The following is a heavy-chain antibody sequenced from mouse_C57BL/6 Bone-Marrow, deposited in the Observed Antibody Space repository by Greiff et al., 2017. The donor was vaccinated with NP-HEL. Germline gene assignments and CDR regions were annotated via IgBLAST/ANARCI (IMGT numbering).Heavy chain of an antibody. CDR1: GYTFTDYN. CDR2: INPNNGGT. D-gene: IGHD1-1*01. CDR3: ARKGHYYGSSYVLFAY. V-gene: IGHV1-18*01. J-gene: IGHJ3*01. Sequence: EVQLHQSGPELVKPGASVKIPCKASGYTFTDYNMDWVKQSHGKSLEWIGDINPNNGGTIYNQKFKGKATLTVDKSSSTAYMELRSLTSEDTAVYYCARKGHYYGSSYVLFAYWGQGTLVTVSA.